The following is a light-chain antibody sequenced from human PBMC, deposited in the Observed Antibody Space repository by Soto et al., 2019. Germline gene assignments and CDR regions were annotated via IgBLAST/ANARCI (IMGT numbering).Light chain of an antibody. J-gene: IGKJ4*01. CDR1: QSVLYRSNSKNY. CDR2: WAS. CDR3: QQYYSTPLA. V-gene: IGKV4-1*01. Sequence: IVMTQSPDSLSVSLVERATINCKSSQSVLYRSNSKNYLAWYQQKPGQPPRLLIYWASTRESGVPDRFSGSGSGTDFTLTISSLQAEDVAVYYCQQYYSTPLAFGGGTKVDIK.